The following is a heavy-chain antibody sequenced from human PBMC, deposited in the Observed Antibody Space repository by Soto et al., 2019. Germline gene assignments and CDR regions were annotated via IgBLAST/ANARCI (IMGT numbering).Heavy chain of an antibody. CDR3: ARSYYYDSSGYNY. D-gene: IGHD3-22*01. CDR1: GYTFTGYY. CDR2: INPNSGGT. Sequence: QVQLVQSGAEVKKPGASVKVSCKASGYTFTGYYMHWVRQAPGQGLEWMGWINPNSGGTNYAQKFQGWVTMTRDTSISTAYMQLSRLRSDDTAVYYCARSYYYDSSGYNYWGQGTLVTVSS. J-gene: IGHJ4*02. V-gene: IGHV1-2*04.